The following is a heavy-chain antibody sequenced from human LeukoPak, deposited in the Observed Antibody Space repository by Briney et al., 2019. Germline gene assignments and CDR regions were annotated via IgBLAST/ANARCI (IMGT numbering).Heavy chain of an antibody. CDR3: ARDWGDGYNFLLRSDY. CDR2: MNPNSGNT. CDR1: GYTFTSYD. V-gene: IGHV1-8*01. Sequence: GASVKVSCKASGYTFTSYDINWVRQATGQGLEWMGWMNPNSGNTGYAQKFQGRVTMTRNTSISTAYMELSRLRSDDTTVYYCARDWGDGYNFLLRSDYWGQGTLVTVSS. J-gene: IGHJ4*02. D-gene: IGHD5-24*01.